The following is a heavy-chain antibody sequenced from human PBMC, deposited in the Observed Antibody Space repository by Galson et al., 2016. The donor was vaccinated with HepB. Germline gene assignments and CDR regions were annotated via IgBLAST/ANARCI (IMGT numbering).Heavy chain of an antibody. Sequence: SLRLSCAASGFTFSGYSGNWVRQAPGKGLEWVSYITSRSTAIYYADSVKGRFTISRDNARNSLYLQINSLRAEDTAVYYCAREGTGSSSFIYYYYGMDVWGQGTTVTVSS. D-gene: IGHD6-13*01. CDR1: GFTFSGYS. V-gene: IGHV3-48*04. CDR2: ITSRSTAI. CDR3: AREGTGSSSFIYYYYGMDV. J-gene: IGHJ6*02.